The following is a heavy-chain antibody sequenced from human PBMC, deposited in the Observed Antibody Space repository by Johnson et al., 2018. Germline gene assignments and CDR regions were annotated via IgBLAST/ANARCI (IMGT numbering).Heavy chain of an antibody. J-gene: IGHJ3*02. CDR3: AREPITFYAFDI. Sequence: QVQLVESGPGLVKPSETXSLTCTVSGGSISSSTYYWGWIRQPPGKGLEWIGNISYTGSTYFNPSRKSRVTISVDTSKNQFSMKLSSVTAADTAVYYCAREPITFYAFDIWGQGTMVTVSS. CDR1: GGSISSSTYY. CDR2: ISYTGST. V-gene: IGHV4-39*07. D-gene: IGHD2/OR15-2a*01.